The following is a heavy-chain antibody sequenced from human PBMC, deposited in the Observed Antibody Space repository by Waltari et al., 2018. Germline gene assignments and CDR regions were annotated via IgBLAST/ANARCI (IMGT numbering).Heavy chain of an antibody. CDR2: IDPSDSYT. CDR3: ARQGITMVRGVESYYFDY. Sequence: EVQLVQSGAEVKKPGESLRISCKGSGYSFTRYWISWVRQMPGKGLEWMGRIDPSDSYTNYSPACQGHVTSSADKAISTAYLQWSSLKASDTAMYYCARQGITMVRGVESYYFDYWGQGTLVTVSS. CDR1: GYSFTRYW. D-gene: IGHD3-10*01. V-gene: IGHV5-10-1*03. J-gene: IGHJ4*02.